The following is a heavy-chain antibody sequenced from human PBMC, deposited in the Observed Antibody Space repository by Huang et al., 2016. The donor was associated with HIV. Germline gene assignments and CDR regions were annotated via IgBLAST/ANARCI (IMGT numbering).Heavy chain of an antibody. Sequence: QITLKESGPTLVKPTQTLTLTCTFPGFSRSTYGVGVGWIRQPPGKALEWLALLYWDDDKRYCPSLRRRLTISKDTSKTHVVLTMTNLDPVDTATYYCAHSKVGTSSFDYWGQGILVIVSS. D-gene: IGHD1-26*01. CDR3: AHSKVGTSSFDY. J-gene: IGHJ4*02. CDR1: GFSRSTYGVG. CDR2: LYWDDDK. V-gene: IGHV2-5*02.